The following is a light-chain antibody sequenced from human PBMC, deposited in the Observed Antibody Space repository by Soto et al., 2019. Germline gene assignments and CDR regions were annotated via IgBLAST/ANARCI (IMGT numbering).Light chain of an antibody. CDR1: SSNIGDNY. CDR3: GTWDSSLSVAV. J-gene: IGLJ7*01. CDR2: DND. Sequence: QSALTQPPSVSAAAGQKVTISCSGSSSNIGDNYVSWYRQVPGTPPKLLIYDNDQRSSGTPDRFSAYKSGTSATLGISGLQTGDEADYYRGTWDSSLSVAVFGGGTQLTVL. V-gene: IGLV1-51*01.